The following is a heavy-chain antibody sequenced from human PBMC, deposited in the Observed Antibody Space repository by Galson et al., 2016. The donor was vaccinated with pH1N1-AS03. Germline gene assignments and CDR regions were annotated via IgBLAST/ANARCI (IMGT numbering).Heavy chain of an antibody. J-gene: IGHJ4*02. Sequence: SVKVSCKASGYTFTSYGISWVPQAPGQGLEWMGWISAYNGNTNYAQKLQGRVTMTTDTSTSTAYMELRSLRSDDTAVYSCARVQYQLLPSDYWGQGTLVTVSS. CDR1: GYTFTSYG. CDR2: ISAYNGNT. D-gene: IGHD2-2*01. CDR3: ARVQYQLLPSDY. V-gene: IGHV1-18*01.